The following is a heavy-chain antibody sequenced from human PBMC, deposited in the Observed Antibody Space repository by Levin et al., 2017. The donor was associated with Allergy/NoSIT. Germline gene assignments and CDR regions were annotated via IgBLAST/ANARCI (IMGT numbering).Heavy chain of an antibody. J-gene: IGHJ5*02. CDR2: ISDSSDYI. CDR3: ARGPGDP. CDR1: GFTFSRYS. Sequence: ASVKVSCAASGFTFSRYSMNWVRQAPGKGLEWVAAISDSSDYIYYADSVKGRFTISRDNAKSSLYLQMNSLTTDDTGVYYCARGPGDPWGQGTLVTVSS. V-gene: IGHV3-21*01.